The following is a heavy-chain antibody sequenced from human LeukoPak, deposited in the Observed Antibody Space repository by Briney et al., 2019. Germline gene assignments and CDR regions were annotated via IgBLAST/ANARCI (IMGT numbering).Heavy chain of an antibody. CDR1: GYTFTSYG. V-gene: IGHV1-18*01. J-gene: IGHJ5*02. D-gene: IGHD6-19*01. Sequence: ASVKVSCKASGYTFTSYGISWVRQAPGQGLEWMGWISAYNGNTNYAQKLQGRVTMTTDTSTSTAYMELRSLRSDDTAVYYCARVGAVAGRDWFVPWGQGTLVTVSS. CDR2: ISAYNGNT. CDR3: ARVGAVAGRDWFVP.